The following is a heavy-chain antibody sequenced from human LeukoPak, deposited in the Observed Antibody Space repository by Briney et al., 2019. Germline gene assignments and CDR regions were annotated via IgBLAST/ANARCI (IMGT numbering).Heavy chain of an antibody. CDR3: ARQMVRGVIIHYYMDV. V-gene: IGHV4-34*01. CDR2: INHSGST. Sequence: SETLSLTCTVSGGSISSYFWSWIRQPPGKGLEWIGEINHSGSTNYNPSLKSRVTISVDTSKNQFSLKLSSVTAADTAVYYCARQMVRGVIIHYYMDVWGKGTTVTVSS. J-gene: IGHJ6*03. D-gene: IGHD3-10*01. CDR1: GGSISSYF.